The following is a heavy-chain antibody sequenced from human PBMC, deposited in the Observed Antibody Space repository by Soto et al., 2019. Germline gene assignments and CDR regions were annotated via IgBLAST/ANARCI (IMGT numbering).Heavy chain of an antibody. CDR1: GYSFVSYW. J-gene: IGHJ4*02. CDR2: IYPGDSDT. CDR3: ARTDGYEIEY. D-gene: IGHD2-21*01. Sequence: GESLMISCQGSGYSFVSYWIAWVRQMPGKGLEWMGSIYPGDSDTTNSPSFQGQVTMSVEKSITTVYLQWSSLKASGTAMYYCARTDGYEIEYWGQGTLVTVSS. V-gene: IGHV5-51*01.